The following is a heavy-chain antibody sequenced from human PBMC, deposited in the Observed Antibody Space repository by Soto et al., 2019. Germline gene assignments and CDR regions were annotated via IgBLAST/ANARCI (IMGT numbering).Heavy chain of an antibody. CDR1: GYSFTSYW. V-gene: IGHV5-10-1*01. CDR3: AGPRGVVIAHIHGPYYYGMDV. Sequence: PGESLKISCKGSGYSFTSYWISWVRQMPGKGLEWMGRIDPSDSYTNYSPSFQGHVTISADKSISTAYLQWSSLKASDTAMYYCAGPRGVVIAHIHGPYYYGMDVWGQGTTVTVSS. J-gene: IGHJ6*02. CDR2: IDPSDSYT. D-gene: IGHD3-22*01.